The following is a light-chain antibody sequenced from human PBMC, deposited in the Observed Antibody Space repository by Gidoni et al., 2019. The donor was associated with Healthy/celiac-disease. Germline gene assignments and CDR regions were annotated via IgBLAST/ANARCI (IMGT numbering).Light chain of an antibody. CDR2: GAS. V-gene: IGKV3-20*01. Sequence: EIVLTQSPGTLSLSPGERATLSCRASQSVSSSYLAWYQQKPGQAPRLLIYGASSRATGIPDSFSGSGSGTDFTLTISRLEREDFAVYYCQQYGSSPWTFGQGTKVEIK. J-gene: IGKJ1*01. CDR1: QSVSSSY. CDR3: QQYGSSPWT.